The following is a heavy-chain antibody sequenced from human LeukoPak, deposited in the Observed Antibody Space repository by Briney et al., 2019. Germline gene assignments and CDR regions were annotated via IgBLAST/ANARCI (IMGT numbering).Heavy chain of an antibody. J-gene: IGHJ6*02. CDR1: GGSISSYY. Sequence: SETLSLTCIVSGGSISSYYWSWIRQPPGKGLEWIGYIYYSGSSNYNPSLKSRVTISVDTSKNQFSLKLSSVTAADTAVYYCAKLSTTIYNGMDVWGRGTTVTVSS. CDR2: IYYSGSS. CDR3: AKLSTTIYNGMDV. V-gene: IGHV4-59*08. D-gene: IGHD3-3*01.